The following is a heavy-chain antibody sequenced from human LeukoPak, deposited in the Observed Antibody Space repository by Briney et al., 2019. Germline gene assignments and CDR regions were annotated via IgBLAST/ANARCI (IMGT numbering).Heavy chain of an antibody. J-gene: IGHJ4*02. CDR1: GGSISSYY. D-gene: IGHD5-24*01. CDR3: AGTSRDGYNYSDY. V-gene: IGHV4-59*01. Sequence: PSETLSLTCTVSGGSISSYYWSWIRQPPGKGLEWIGYIYYSGSTNYNPSLKSRVTISVDTSKNQFPLKLSSVTAADTAVYYCAGTSRDGYNYSDYWGQGTLVTVSS. CDR2: IYYSGST.